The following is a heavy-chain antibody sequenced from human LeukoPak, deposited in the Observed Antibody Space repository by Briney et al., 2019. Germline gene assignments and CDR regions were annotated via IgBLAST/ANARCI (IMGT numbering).Heavy chain of an antibody. CDR3: AGAPRRIVGFDY. CDR2: IYTSGST. Sequence: SETLSLTCTVSGGSISSYYWSWIRQPPGKGLEWIGYIYTSGSTNYNPSLKSRVTISVDTSKNQFSLKLSSVTAADTAVYYCAGAPRRIVGFDYWGQGTLVTASS. J-gene: IGHJ4*02. V-gene: IGHV4-4*09. D-gene: IGHD2-15*01. CDR1: GGSISSYY.